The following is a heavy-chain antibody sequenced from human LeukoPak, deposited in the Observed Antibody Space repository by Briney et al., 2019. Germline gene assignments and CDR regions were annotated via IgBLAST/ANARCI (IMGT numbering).Heavy chain of an antibody. J-gene: IGHJ4*02. D-gene: IGHD3-10*01. Sequence: ASVKVSCKASGYTFTSYGISWVRQAPGQGLEWMGWISACNGNTNYAQKLQGRVTMTTDTSTSTAYMELRSLRSDDTAVYYCARGSRYYGSGDNFDYWGQGTLVTVSS. CDR3: ARGSRYYGSGDNFDY. CDR1: GYTFTSYG. V-gene: IGHV1-18*01. CDR2: ISACNGNT.